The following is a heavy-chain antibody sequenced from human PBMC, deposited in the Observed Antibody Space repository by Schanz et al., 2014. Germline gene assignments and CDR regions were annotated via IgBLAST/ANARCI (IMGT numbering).Heavy chain of an antibody. CDR2: IYASGAT. J-gene: IGHJ4*02. Sequence: EGQLAESGGGLVQPGGSLRLSCVVSGFTVSSDHMSWVRQAPGKGLEWVSTIYASGATYYADSVKRRFTISRDISKNTLHLQVTSLRAEDTAIYYCAKDPSHGDYDYYFDYWGQGTLVTVSS. D-gene: IGHD3-22*01. V-gene: IGHV3-66*01. CDR3: AKDPSHGDYDYYFDY. CDR1: GFTVSSDH.